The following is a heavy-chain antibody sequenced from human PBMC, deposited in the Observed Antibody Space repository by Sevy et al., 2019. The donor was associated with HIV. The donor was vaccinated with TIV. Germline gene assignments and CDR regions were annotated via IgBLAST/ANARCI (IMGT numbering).Heavy chain of an antibody. Sequence: ASVKVSCKASGYTFTSYGISWVRQAPGQGLEWMGWISAYNGNTNYAQKLQGRVTMTTETSTSTANMELRGVRSDDTAVYYCARDIRPGYSSSWAPIDYWGQGTLVTVSS. V-gene: IGHV1-18*01. J-gene: IGHJ4*02. CDR2: ISAYNGNT. CDR3: ARDIRPGYSSSWAPIDY. D-gene: IGHD6-13*01. CDR1: GYTFTSYG.